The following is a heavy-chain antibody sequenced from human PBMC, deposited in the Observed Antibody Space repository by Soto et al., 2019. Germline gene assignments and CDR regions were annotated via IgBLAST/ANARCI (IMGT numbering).Heavy chain of an antibody. J-gene: IGHJ4*02. Sequence: QVQLVQSGPEVQKPGASVKVSCKASGYIFNNYGISWVRQAPGQGLEWMGWIYSKEGRFNFAQKFQGRVTLTTDTYTSTDYVELRSLRFDDSAVYFCARDIDYDIDYWGQGTLVTVSS. CDR3: ARDIDYDIDY. CDR1: GYIFNNYG. V-gene: IGHV1-18*01. D-gene: IGHD4-17*01. CDR2: IYSKEGRF.